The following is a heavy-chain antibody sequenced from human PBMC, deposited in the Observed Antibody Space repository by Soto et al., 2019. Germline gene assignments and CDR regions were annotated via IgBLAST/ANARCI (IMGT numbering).Heavy chain of an antibody. D-gene: IGHD5-12*01. CDR3: AREGVATTRRAY. V-gene: IGHV1-69*08. J-gene: IGHJ4*02. Sequence: QVQLVQSGAEVKKPGSSVKVSCKASGGTFSSYTISWVRQAPGQGLEWMGRIIPILGIANYAQKFQGRVTITADKSTSTADMELSSLRSEDTAVYYCAREGVATTRRAYWGQGTLVTVSS. CDR2: IIPILGIA. CDR1: GGTFSSYT.